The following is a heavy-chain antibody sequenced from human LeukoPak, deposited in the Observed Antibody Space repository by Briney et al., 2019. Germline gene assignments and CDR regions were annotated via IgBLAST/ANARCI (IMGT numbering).Heavy chain of an antibody. CDR3: ARAPYGAYSGDFYSYYMDV. Sequence: SVKVSCKASGGTFSGYAVIWVRQAPGQGLEWMGGTVPLKYAQKFQGRVTFTTDESTSTAFMELSSLTSEDAAVYFCARAPYGAYSGDFYSYYMDVWGKGTTVTVSS. J-gene: IGHJ6*03. CDR2: TVPL. V-gene: IGHV1-69*05. CDR1: GGTFSGYA. D-gene: IGHD4/OR15-4a*01.